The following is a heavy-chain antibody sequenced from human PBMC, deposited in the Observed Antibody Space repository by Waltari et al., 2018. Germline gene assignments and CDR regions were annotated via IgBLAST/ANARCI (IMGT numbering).Heavy chain of an antibody. J-gene: IGHJ3*02. CDR2: ISASSSSI. CDR3: VRRGSGSLLGAFDI. Sequence: EAQLVESGGGLVKPGGSLRLSCAASGFSFSTSNMNWVRQAPWKGLEWVSSISASSSSIYYADSLKGRFTISRDNTKNSLYLQMNSLRGDDTAVYYCVRRGSGSLLGAFDIWGQGTMVTVSS. V-gene: IGHV3-21*02. CDR1: GFSFSTSN. D-gene: IGHD1-26*01.